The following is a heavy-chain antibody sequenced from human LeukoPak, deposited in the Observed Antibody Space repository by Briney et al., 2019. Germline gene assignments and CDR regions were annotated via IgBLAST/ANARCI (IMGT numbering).Heavy chain of an antibody. Sequence: SETLSLTCAVYGGSFSGYSWSWVRQPPGKGLEWVGEMIHSGSTNYNPSLKSRVTISVDTSKNQFSLKVSSVTAADTAVYYCARSMVLIAAAGKGFDYWGQGTLVTVSS. CDR2: MIHSGST. D-gene: IGHD6-13*01. CDR1: GGSFSGYS. CDR3: ARSMVLIAAAGKGFDY. J-gene: IGHJ4*02. V-gene: IGHV4-34*12.